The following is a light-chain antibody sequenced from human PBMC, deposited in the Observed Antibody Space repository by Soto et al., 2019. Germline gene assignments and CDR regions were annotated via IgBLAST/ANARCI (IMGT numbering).Light chain of an antibody. Sequence: EIVMTQSPSTLSVSPGERATLACRASQSVSSSYLAWYQQKPGQAPRLLIYGASSRATGIPDRFSGSGAGTDFTLTISILEHEDSAVFYCQQYGSSGTFGQGTKVDIK. CDR3: QQYGSSGT. J-gene: IGKJ1*01. CDR2: GAS. V-gene: IGKV3-20*01. CDR1: QSVSSSY.